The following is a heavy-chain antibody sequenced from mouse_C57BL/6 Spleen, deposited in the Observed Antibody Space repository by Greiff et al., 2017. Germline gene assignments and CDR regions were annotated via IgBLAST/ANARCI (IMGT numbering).Heavy chain of an antibody. CDR2: IHPNSGST. V-gene: IGHV1-64*01. D-gene: IGHD1-1*01. Sequence: QVQLQQPGAELVKPGASVKLSCKASGYTFTSYWMHWVKQRPGQGLEWIGMIHPNSGSTNYNEKFQSKATLTVDKSSSTAYMQLSSLTSEDSAVYYGARPFITTVVARGYFDVWGTGTTVTVSS. CDR1: GYTFTSYW. CDR3: ARPFITTVVARGYFDV. J-gene: IGHJ1*03.